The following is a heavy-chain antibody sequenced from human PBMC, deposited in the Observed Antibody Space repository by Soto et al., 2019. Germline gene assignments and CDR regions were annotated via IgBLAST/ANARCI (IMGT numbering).Heavy chain of an antibody. CDR1: GDSVRSGTYY. CDR2: ISDSGST. V-gene: IGHV4-61*01. CDR3: ARDVASGTNYFEY. J-gene: IGHJ4*02. Sequence: SETLSLTCTVSGDSVRSGTYYWSWIRQPPGKGLEWIAHISDSGSTNYNPSLKSRVTISVDTSKNQFSLKLNSVTAADTAVYYCARDVASGTNYFEYWGQGTLVTVSS. D-gene: IGHD3-10*01.